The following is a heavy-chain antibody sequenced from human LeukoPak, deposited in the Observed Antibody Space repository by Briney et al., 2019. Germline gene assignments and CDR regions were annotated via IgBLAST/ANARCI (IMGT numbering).Heavy chain of an antibody. Sequence: SETLSLTCTVSGGSISSYYWSWIRQPPGKGLEWIGYIYYSGSTNYNPSLKSRVTISVDTSKNQFSLKLSSVTAADTAVYYCARHGLSGYSYGYVGAFDIWGQGAMVTVSS. CDR1: GGSISSYY. D-gene: IGHD5-18*01. J-gene: IGHJ3*02. CDR2: IYYSGST. V-gene: IGHV4-59*08. CDR3: ARHGLSGYSYGYVGAFDI.